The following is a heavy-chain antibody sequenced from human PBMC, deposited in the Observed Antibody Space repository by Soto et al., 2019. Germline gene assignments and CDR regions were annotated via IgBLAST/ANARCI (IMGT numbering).Heavy chain of an antibody. V-gene: IGHV1-69*06. CDR2: IIPVIDTA. Sequence: SVKVSCKVSGGTFNIRWVRQAPGQGLEWMGGIIPVIDTANYARKFQGRVVISADRATNIVYMEMMSLTLEDTAVYYCARGSGADDFDIWGQGKMVTGSS. CDR3: ARGSGADDFDI. CDR1: GGTFN. J-gene: IGHJ3*02. D-gene: IGHD7-27*01.